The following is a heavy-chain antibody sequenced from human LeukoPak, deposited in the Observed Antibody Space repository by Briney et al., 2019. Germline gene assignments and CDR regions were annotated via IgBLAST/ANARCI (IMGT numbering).Heavy chain of an antibody. Sequence: ASVKVSCKASGYTFTSYAINWVRQAPGQGLEWMGRIIPIFATTNYAQKFQARVTITTDESTNTAYMELSSLRSEDTAMYYCARESRYCIGDSCYPNAFDVWGQGTMVTISS. CDR3: ARESRYCIGDSCYPNAFDV. D-gene: IGHD2-15*01. CDR2: IIPIFATT. V-gene: IGHV1-69*05. J-gene: IGHJ3*01. CDR1: GYTFTSYA.